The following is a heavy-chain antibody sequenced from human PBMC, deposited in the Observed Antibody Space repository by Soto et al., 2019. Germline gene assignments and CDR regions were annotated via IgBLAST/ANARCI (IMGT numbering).Heavy chain of an antibody. V-gene: IGHV1-69*13. CDR3: ARWLTGTYYGMDV. CDR2: IIPIFGTA. CDR1: GGTFSSYA. D-gene: IGHD1-7*01. J-gene: IGHJ6*02. Sequence: SVKVSCKASGGTFSSYAISWVRQAPGQGLEWMGGIIPIFGTANYAQKFQGRVTITADESTSTAYMELSSLRSEDTAVYYCARWLTGTYYGMDVWGQGTTVTVSS.